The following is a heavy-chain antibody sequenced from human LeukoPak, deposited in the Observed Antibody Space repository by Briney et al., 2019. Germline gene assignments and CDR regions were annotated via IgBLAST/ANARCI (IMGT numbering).Heavy chain of an antibody. CDR1: GFIFNDYE. Sequence: GGSLRLSCATSGFIFNDYEMNWVRQAPGKGLEWNSYINYRGDIIYYANSVKGRFTIIRDNAKKSLYLQMNSLSADDTAMYYCARGLGSGYWGQGTLVTVS. V-gene: IGHV3-48*03. J-gene: IGHJ4*02. D-gene: IGHD3-10*01. CDR3: ARGLGSGY. CDR2: INYRGDII.